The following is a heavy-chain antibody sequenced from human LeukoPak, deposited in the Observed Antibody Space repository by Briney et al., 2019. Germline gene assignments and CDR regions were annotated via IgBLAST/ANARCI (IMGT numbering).Heavy chain of an antibody. Sequence: GGSLRLSCAASGFTFSDYYMSWIRQAPGKGLEWVSYISSSGSTLYYADSVKGRITISRDNAKNSLYLQMNSLRAEDTAVYYCSREWGNGNDLRPDYWGQGTLVTVSS. CDR1: GFTFSDYY. J-gene: IGHJ4*02. CDR3: SREWGNGNDLRPDY. V-gene: IGHV3-11*01. CDR2: ISSSGSTL. D-gene: IGHD1-1*01.